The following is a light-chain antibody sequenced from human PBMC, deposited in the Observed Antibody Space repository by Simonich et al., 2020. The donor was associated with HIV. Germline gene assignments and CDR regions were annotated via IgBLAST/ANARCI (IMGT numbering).Light chain of an antibody. CDR2: AAS. Sequence: DIQMTQSPSSLSASVGDKATITCQPSQYSTKYLNWYKQKPGKAPKLLFYAASNLQSGVXSRXXGSXXGTXFTXXXSSLQPEDVATYYCQKYNSAPYTFGQGTKLEIK. J-gene: IGKJ2*01. V-gene: IGKV1-39*01. CDR3: QKYNSAPYT. CDR1: QYSTKY.